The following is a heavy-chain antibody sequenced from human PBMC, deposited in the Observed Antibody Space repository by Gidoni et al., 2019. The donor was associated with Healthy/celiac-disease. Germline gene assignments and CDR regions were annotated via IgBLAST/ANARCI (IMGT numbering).Heavy chain of an antibody. J-gene: IGHJ4*02. Sequence: QAQLVPSGAAVKKPGASVKVYCTASGYTFTGYYMHWVRQAPGQGLEWLGWINPNSGGTNYAQKFQGRVTMTRDTSISTAYMELSRLRSDDTAVYYCARVAGVFHYCDYWGQGTLVTVSS. CDR3: ARVAGVFHYCDY. D-gene: IGHD3-10*01. CDR1: GYTFTGYY. V-gene: IGHV1-2*02. CDR2: INPNSGGT.